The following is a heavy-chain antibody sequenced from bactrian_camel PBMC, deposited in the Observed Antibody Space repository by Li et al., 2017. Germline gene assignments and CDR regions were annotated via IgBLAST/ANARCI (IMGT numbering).Heavy chain of an antibody. CDR2: YVEGDGVI. V-gene: IGHV3S1*01. CDR1: GYTYNRNC. Sequence: HVQLVESGGGSVQAGGSLRLSCAASGYTYNRNCMVWFRQAPGKAREMVAYVEGDGVIWHTESVRGRFTVSKDSAKDTLYLQLNDLKTEDTAVYYCAKSGGSWAAYDYWGQGTQVTVSS. D-gene: IGHD7*01. J-gene: IGHJ4*01. CDR3: AKSGGSWAAYDY.